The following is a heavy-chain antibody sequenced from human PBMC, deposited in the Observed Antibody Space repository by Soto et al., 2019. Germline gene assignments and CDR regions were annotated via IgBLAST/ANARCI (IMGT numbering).Heavy chain of an antibody. CDR1: GFTFSSYS. CDR2: ISSSSSYI. CDR3: EGSSWYLREYYFDY. V-gene: IGHV3-21*01. D-gene: IGHD6-13*01. Sequence: GGSLRLSCAASGFTFSSYSMNWVRQAPGKGLEWVSSISSSSSYIYYADSVKGRFTISRDNAKNSLYLQMNSLRAEDTAVYYCEGSSWYLREYYFDYWGQGTLVTVSS. J-gene: IGHJ4*02.